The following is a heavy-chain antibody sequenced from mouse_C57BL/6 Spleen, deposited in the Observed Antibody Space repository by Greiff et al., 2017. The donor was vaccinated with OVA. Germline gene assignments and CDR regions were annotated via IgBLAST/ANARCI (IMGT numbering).Heavy chain of an antibody. CDR1: GYTFTDYY. CDR3: ARRDYDVPFAY. Sequence: EVQLQQSGPVLVKPGASVKMSCKASGYTFTDYYMNWVKQSHGKSLEWIGVINPYNGGTSYNQKFKGKATLTVDKSSSTAYMELNSLTSEDSAVYYCARRDYDVPFAYWGQGTLVTVSA. V-gene: IGHV1-19*01. D-gene: IGHD2-4*01. CDR2: INPYNGGT. J-gene: IGHJ3*01.